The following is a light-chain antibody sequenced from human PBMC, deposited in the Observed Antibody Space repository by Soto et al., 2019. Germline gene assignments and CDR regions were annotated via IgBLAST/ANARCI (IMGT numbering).Light chain of an antibody. J-gene: IGLJ2*01. Sequence: QSALTQPPSASGSPGQSVTISCTGTSSDVGGYNYVSWYQQHPGKAPQLMIYEVSKRPSGVPDRFSGSKSGNTASLTVSGLQAEDEADYYCISYAGSNNFVVFGGGTKLPVL. CDR1: SSDVGGYNY. CDR3: ISYAGSNNFVV. V-gene: IGLV2-8*01. CDR2: EVS.